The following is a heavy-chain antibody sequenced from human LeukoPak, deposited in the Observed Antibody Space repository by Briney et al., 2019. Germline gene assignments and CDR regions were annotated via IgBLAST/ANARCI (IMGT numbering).Heavy chain of an antibody. CDR2: ISWNSGSI. Sequence: PGRSLRLSCAASGFTFDDYAMHWVRQAPGKGLEWVSGISWNSGSIGYADSVKGRFTISRDNAKNSLYLQMNSLRAEDTALYYCAKDRGALAWNAFDIWGQGTMVTVSS. CDR3: AKDRGALAWNAFDI. D-gene: IGHD1-26*01. V-gene: IGHV3-9*01. CDR1: GFTFDDYA. J-gene: IGHJ3*02.